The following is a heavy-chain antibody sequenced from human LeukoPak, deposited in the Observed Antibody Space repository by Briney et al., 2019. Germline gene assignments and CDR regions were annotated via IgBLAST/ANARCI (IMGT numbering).Heavy chain of an antibody. D-gene: IGHD5-12*01. V-gene: IGHV1-24*01. Sequence: ASVKVSCKVSGYTLTELSMHWVRQAPGKGLEWMGGFDPEDGETIYAQKFQGRVTMTEDTSTDTAYMELSSLRSEDTAVYYCATPEPYSGYDPFDYWGQGTLVTVSS. CDR2: FDPEDGET. J-gene: IGHJ4*02. CDR3: ATPEPYSGYDPFDY. CDR1: GYTLTELS.